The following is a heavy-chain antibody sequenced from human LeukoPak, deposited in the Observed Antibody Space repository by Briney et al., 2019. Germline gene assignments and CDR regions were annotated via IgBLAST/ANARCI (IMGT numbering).Heavy chain of an antibody. CDR3: AKGLGSLVAGGMDV. J-gene: IGHJ6*03. CDR1: GFTFSSYG. V-gene: IGHV3-30*18. D-gene: IGHD3-10*01. CDR2: ISYDGNKK. Sequence: QPGGTLRLSCAASGFTFSSYGMSWVRQAPGKGLEWVAVISYDGNKKYYADSVKGRFTISRDNSKNTLYLQMNSLRAEDTAVYYCAKGLGSLVAGGMDVWGKGTTVTVSS.